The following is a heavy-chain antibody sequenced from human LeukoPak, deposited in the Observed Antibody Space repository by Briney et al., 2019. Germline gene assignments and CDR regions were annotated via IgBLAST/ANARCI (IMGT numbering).Heavy chain of an antibody. CDR1: GYTFTSYY. V-gene: IGHV1-2*02. J-gene: IGHJ4*02. CDR3: ARLASSSPY. Sequence: ASVKVSCKASGYTFTSYYMHWVRQAPGQGLEWMGIINPSGGGTNYAQKFQGRVTMTRDTSISTAYMELSRLRSDDTAVYYCARLASSSPYWGQGTLVTASS. D-gene: IGHD6-6*01. CDR2: INPSGGGT.